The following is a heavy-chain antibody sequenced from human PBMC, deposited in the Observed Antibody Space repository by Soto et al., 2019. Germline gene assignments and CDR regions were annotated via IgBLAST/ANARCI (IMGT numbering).Heavy chain of an antibody. Sequence: EAQLLQSGGGLVPPGGSLRLSCVASGFAFGNYPIAWVRQTPGKGLQWISTITGSGGMADYEDSVRGRFTVSIDHSKDTVHLQMTSLRADDTAVEYCAKDRTMARGFRAFDIWGQGTTVTISS. D-gene: IGHD3-10*01. J-gene: IGHJ3*02. V-gene: IGHV3-23*01. CDR2: ITGSGGMA. CDR3: AKDRTMARGFRAFDI. CDR1: GFAFGNYP.